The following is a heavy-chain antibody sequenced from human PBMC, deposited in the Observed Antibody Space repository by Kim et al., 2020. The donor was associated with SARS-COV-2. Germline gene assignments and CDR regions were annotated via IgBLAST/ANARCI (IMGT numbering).Heavy chain of an antibody. D-gene: IGHD1-26*01. Sequence: GGSLRLSCAASGFTFSSYGMHWVRQAPGKGLEWVAVIWYDGSNKYYADSVKGRFTISRDNSKNTLYLQMNSLRAEDTAVYYCARDLLGVLVGAYGMDVWGQGTTVTVSS. CDR3: ARDLLGVLVGAYGMDV. J-gene: IGHJ6*02. CDR1: GFTFSSYG. V-gene: IGHV3-33*01. CDR2: IWYDGSNK.